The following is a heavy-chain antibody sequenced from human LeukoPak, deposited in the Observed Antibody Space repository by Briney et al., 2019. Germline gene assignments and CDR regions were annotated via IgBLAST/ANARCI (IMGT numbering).Heavy chain of an antibody. Sequence: PSETLSLTCTVSSGSISTSNYYWGWVRQPPGKALEWIGNIFYSGSTYYSPSLKSRVTISLDTSRNQFSLKLNSVTAADTAVYYCAPPPYYYEANGYSVAWGQGTLVTVSS. D-gene: IGHD3-22*01. CDR2: IFYSGST. V-gene: IGHV4-39*07. J-gene: IGHJ5*02. CDR1: SGSISTSNYY. CDR3: APPPYYYEANGYSVA.